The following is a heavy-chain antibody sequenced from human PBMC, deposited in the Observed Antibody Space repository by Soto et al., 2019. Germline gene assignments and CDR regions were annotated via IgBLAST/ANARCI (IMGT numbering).Heavy chain of an antibody. D-gene: IGHD3-22*01. CDR3: ARDLYYFDNSGWDDTFDI. J-gene: IGHJ3*02. V-gene: IGHV1-18*04. CDR1: GFTFSTND. CDR2: ISAHNGDT. Sequence: ASVKVPSKPSGFTFSTNDIHWLRQAPRKGPEWMGWISAHNGDTNYEQKVQGKVTLTTDTSTSTAYMELRSLRSDDTAVYYCARDLYYFDNSGWDDTFDIWGQGTMVTVSS.